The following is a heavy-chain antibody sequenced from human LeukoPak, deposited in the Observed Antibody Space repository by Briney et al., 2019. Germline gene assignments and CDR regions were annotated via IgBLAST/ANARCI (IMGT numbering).Heavy chain of an antibody. D-gene: IGHD1-26*01. V-gene: IGHV1-69*05. CDR3: ARVFARSGEISGSYYYY. CDR2: ITPIFGTA. CDR1: GGTFSTYA. Sequence: ASVKVSCKASGGTFSTYAINWVRQAPGHGLEWMGGITPIFGTANYAQKFQGRVTITTDESTSTAYMELSSLRSEDTAVYCCARVFARSGEISGSYYYYWGQGTLVTVSS. J-gene: IGHJ4*02.